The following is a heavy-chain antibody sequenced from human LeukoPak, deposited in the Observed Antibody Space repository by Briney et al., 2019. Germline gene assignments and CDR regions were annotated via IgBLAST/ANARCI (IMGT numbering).Heavy chain of an antibody. D-gene: IGHD3-22*01. CDR3: ARDPSYDSSGYPNWFDP. Sequence: ASVKVSCKASGYTFTSYGITWVRLAPGQGLEWMGWISAYNGNTNYAQMFQGRVIMATDTSTNTAYMELRSLRADDTAMYYCARDPSYDSSGYPNWFDPWGQGTLVTVSS. CDR1: GYTFTSYG. V-gene: IGHV1-18*01. CDR2: ISAYNGNT. J-gene: IGHJ5*02.